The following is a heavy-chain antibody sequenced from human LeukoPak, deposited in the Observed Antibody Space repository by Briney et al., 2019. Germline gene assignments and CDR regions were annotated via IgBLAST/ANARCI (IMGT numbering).Heavy chain of an antibody. CDR3: ARRDNSGYYVS. CDR2: INHSGST. D-gene: IGHD3-22*01. J-gene: IGHJ5*02. CDR1: GGSFSGYY. Sequence: SETLSLTCAVYGGSFSGYYWSWIRQPPGKGLEWIGEINHSGSTNYNPSLKSRVTISVDTSKNQFSLKLSSVTAADTAVYYCARRDNSGYYVSWGQGSLVTVSS. V-gene: IGHV4-34*01.